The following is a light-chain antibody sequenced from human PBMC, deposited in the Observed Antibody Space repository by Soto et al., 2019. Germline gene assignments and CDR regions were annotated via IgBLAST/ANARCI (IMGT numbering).Light chain of an antibody. CDR1: QSISRH. J-gene: IGKJ5*01. Sequence: DIQVTQSPSSLSASVGDRDTITFRASQSISRHLNWYQQKPGKAPKLLINIASSLQSGVPSRFSGSGSGTDFTLTISNVQPEDFATYYCQQTYSTPQPFGQGTRLEIK. CDR3: QQTYSTPQP. V-gene: IGKV1-39*01. CDR2: IAS.